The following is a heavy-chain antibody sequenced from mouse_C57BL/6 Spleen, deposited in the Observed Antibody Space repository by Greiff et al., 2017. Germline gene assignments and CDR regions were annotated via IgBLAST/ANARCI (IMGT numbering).Heavy chain of an antibody. CDR3: ARSHYGYAY. V-gene: IGHV1-69*01. CDR2: IDPSDSYT. CDR1: GYTFTSYW. D-gene: IGHD2-2*01. Sequence: QVQLQQSGAELVMPGASVKLSCKASGYTFTSYWMHWVKQRPGQGLEWIGEIDPSDSYTNYNQKFKGKSTLTVDKSSSTAYMQLSSLTSEDSAVYYCARSHYGYAYWGQGTLVTVSA. J-gene: IGHJ3*01.